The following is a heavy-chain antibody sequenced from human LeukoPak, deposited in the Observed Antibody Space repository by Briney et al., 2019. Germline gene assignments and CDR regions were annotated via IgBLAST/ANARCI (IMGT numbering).Heavy chain of an antibody. D-gene: IGHD3-16*01. CDR2: IYYSGNT. Sequence: SETLSLTCTVSGGSISSYYWSWIRQPPGKGLEWIGYIYYSGNTNYNPSLESRVTISVDTSKNQFSLKLSSVTAADTAVYYCARHVRLGDAFDIWGQGTMVTVSS. V-gene: IGHV4-59*08. CDR1: GGSISSYY. J-gene: IGHJ3*02. CDR3: ARHVRLGDAFDI.